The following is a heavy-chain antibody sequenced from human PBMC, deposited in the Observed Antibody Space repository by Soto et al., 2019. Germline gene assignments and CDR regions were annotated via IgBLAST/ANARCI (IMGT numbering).Heavy chain of an antibody. D-gene: IGHD2-21*01. Sequence: SVKVSCKASGGTFSSYAISWVRQAPGQGLEWMGGIIPIFGTANYAQKLQGRVTITADESTNTAYMELSSLQSEDTAVYYCAAGLACCGVSGYAGAFDIWGPGAMVTVSS. CDR3: AAGLACCGVSGYAGAFDI. CDR2: IIPIFGTA. CDR1: GGTFSSYA. V-gene: IGHV1-69*13. J-gene: IGHJ3*02.